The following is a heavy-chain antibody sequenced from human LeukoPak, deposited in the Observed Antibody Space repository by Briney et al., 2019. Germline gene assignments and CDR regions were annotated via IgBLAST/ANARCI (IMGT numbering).Heavy chain of an antibody. CDR1: GGSISSGSYY. CDR2: IYTSGST. Sequence: SETLSLTCTVSGGSISSGSYYWSWIRQPAGTGLEWIGRIYTSGSTNYNPSLKSRVTISVDTSKNQFSLKLSSVTAADTAVYYCARERVWARYCSSTSCYLDYWGQGTLVTVSS. V-gene: IGHV4-61*02. J-gene: IGHJ4*02. CDR3: ARERVWARYCSSTSCYLDY. D-gene: IGHD2-2*01.